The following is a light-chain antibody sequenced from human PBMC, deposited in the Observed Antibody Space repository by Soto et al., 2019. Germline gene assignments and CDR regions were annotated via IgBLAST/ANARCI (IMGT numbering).Light chain of an antibody. CDR2: RNN. CDR3: AAWDDSRSGVV. V-gene: IGLV1-47*01. CDR1: SSNIGSNY. J-gene: IGLJ2*01. Sequence: QSVLTQPPSASGTPGQRVTISCSGSSSNIGSNYVYWYQQLPGTAPKLLIYRNNQRPSGVPDRFSGSKSGTSASLAISGLRSEDEADYYCAAWDDSRSGVVFGGGTKVTVL.